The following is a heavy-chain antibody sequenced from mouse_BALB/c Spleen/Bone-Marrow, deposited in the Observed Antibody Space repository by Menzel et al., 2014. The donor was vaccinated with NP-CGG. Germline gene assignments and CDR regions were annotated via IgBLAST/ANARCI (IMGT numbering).Heavy chain of an antibody. V-gene: IGHV7-3*02. CDR3: ARFPMDY. CDR2: IRSKANGYTT. CDR1: GFTFTDYY. J-gene: IGHJ4*01. Sequence: EVHLVESGGGLVQPGGSLRLSCTTSGFTFTDYYMSWVRQPPGKALEWLAFIRSKANGYTTEYSAPVKGRFTISRDNSQSILYLQMNTLRAEDSATYYCARFPMDYWGQGTSVTVSS.